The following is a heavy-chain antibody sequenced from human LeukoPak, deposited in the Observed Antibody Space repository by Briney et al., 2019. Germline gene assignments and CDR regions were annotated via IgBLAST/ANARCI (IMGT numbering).Heavy chain of an antibody. CDR3: TTCNYDRNYFYDMDV. J-gene: IGHJ6*03. Sequence: GGSLRLSCAVSGFSFGAYAMSWVRQVPGKGLEWIGFIRSEAFDETTEYAASVKGRFTISRDDSKSIAYLQMNSLKTEDTAVYYCTTCNYDRNYFYDMDVWGKGTTVTVSS. D-gene: IGHD3-16*01. CDR1: GFSFGAYA. CDR2: IRSEAFDETT. V-gene: IGHV3-49*04.